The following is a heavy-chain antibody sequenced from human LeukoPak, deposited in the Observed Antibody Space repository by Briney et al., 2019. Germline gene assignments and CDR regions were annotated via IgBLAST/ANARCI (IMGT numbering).Heavy chain of an antibody. CDR2: INPNSGGT. CDR3: ARAPYGSGKPSNYYMDV. Sequence: ASVKVSCKASGGTFSSYAISWVRQAPGQGLEWMGWINPNSGGTNYAQKFQGRVTMSRDTSISTAYMELSRLRSDDTAVYYCARAPYGSGKPSNYYMDVWGKGTTVTVSS. V-gene: IGHV1-2*02. D-gene: IGHD3-10*01. CDR1: GGTFSSYA. J-gene: IGHJ6*03.